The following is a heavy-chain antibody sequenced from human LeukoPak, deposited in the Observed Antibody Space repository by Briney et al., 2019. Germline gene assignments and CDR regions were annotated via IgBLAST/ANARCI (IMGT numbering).Heavy chain of an antibody. CDR3: ARDGVVPAVRFYYYYMDV. CDR1: GFTFSRYN. Sequence: PGGSLRLSCAASGFTFSRYNMNWVRQAPGKGPEWVSSITSSSSYIYYADSVKGRFTISRDNAKNSLYLQMDSLRVEDTAVYYCARDGVVPAVRFYYYYMDVWGKGTTVTISS. D-gene: IGHD2-2*01. V-gene: IGHV3-21*06. J-gene: IGHJ6*03. CDR2: ITSSSSYI.